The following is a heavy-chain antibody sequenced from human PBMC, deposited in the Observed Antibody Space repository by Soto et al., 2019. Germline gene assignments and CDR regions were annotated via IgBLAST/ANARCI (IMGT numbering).Heavy chain of an antibody. J-gene: IGHJ5*02. CDR2: LIGGHYGT. D-gene: IGHD3-10*01. Sequence: PGGSLRLFCTASGFTLQNYAMALVRKAPGKGLEWVSTLIGGHYGTAYSYAVKGRFTVTRDNSKNCLYLQMNSLGVEDTAMYFCAKGKSTGDIDWFDPWGQGSLVTVSS. CDR1: GFTLQNYA. V-gene: IGHV3-23*01. CDR3: AKGKSTGDIDWFDP.